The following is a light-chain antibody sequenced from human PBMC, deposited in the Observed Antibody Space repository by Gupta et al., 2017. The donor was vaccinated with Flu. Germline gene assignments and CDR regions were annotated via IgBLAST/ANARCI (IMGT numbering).Light chain of an antibody. CDR1: SSDVGNFNL. CDR3: CSYAGSRSYV. Sequence: QSALTQPSPVSGSPGQPITISCTGTSSDVGNFNLVSWSQQHPDIAPKLLIYDATTRPLVVSNRFSGSKSGDTASLTISGLQAEDEAEYYCCSYAGSRSYVFGTGTKVTVL. CDR2: DAT. V-gene: IGLV2-23*01. J-gene: IGLJ1*01.